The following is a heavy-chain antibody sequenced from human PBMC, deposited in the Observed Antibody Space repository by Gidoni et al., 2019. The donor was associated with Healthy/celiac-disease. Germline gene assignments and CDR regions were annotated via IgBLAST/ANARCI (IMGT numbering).Heavy chain of an antibody. D-gene: IGHD3-22*01. J-gene: IGHJ4*02. CDR3: ARGKDDSSGYYYNYFDY. CDR2: IYHSGST. Sequence: QLQLQESGSGLVKPSQTLSLTCAFSGGSISSGGYSWSWIRQPPGKGLEWMGYIYHSGSTYYNPSLKSRVTISVDRSKNQFSLKLSSVTAADTAVYYCARGKDDSSGYYYNYFDYWGQGTLVTVSS. V-gene: IGHV4-30-2*01. CDR1: GGSISSGGYS.